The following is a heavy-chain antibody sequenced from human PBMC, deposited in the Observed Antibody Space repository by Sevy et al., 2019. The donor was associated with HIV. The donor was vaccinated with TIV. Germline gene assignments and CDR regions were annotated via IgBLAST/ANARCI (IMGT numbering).Heavy chain of an antibody. V-gene: IGHV1-18*01. Sequence: ASVKVSCKASGYTFTSYGISWARQAPGQGLEWMGWISVYNGNTNYAQKLQARVTMTTDTSTSTAYMELRSLRSDDTAVYYCARAGYYSGFYDILTGLDYSGQGTLVTVSS. J-gene: IGHJ4*02. CDR1: GYTFTSYG. CDR2: ISVYNGNT. D-gene: IGHD3-9*01. CDR3: ARAGYYSGFYDILTGLDY.